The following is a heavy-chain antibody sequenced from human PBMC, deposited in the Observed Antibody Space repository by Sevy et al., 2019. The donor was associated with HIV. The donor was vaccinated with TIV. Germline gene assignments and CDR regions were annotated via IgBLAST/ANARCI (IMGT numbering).Heavy chain of an antibody. CDR3: ARDSNVYDSGGSLDS. CDR2: ILHDGSRQ. Sequence: GGSLRLSCTASGFSFSIHSMHWVRQAPGKGLEWVSFILHDGSRQDYADSVKGRCIISRDNSKNTLYLEMSGLRPEDTATYYWARDSNVYDSGGSLDSWGQGTLVTVSS. D-gene: IGHD6-25*01. V-gene: IGHV3-30*04. J-gene: IGHJ4*02. CDR1: GFSFSIHS.